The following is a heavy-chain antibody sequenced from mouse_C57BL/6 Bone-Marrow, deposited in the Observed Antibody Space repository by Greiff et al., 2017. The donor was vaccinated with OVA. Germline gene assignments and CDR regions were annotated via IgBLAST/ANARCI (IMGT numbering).Heavy chain of an antibody. CDR3: ARGIPMYYYGVDAMDY. CDR1: GYTFTSYW. V-gene: IGHV1-55*01. Sequence: QVQLQQPGAELVKPGASVKMSCKASGYTFTSYWITWVKQRPGQGLEWIGDIYPGSGSTNYNEKFKSKATLTVDTSYSTAYMQLSSLTSEDSAVYYCARGIPMYYYGVDAMDYWGQGTSVTVSS. D-gene: IGHD1-1*01. CDR2: IYPGSGST. J-gene: IGHJ4*01.